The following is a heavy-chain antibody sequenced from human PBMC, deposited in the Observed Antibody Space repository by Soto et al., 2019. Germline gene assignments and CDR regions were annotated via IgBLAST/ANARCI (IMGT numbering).Heavy chain of an antibody. V-gene: IGHV1-2*04. CDR3: ARDALPALIVATIGWFDP. J-gene: IGHJ5*02. D-gene: IGHD5-12*01. CDR2: INPNSGGT. CDR1: GYTFTGYY. Sequence: ASVKVSCKASGYTFTGYYMHRVRQAPGQGLEWMGWINPNSGGTNYAQKFQGWVTMTRDTSISTAYMELSRLRSDDTAVYYCARDALPALIVATIGWFDPWGQGTLVTVSS.